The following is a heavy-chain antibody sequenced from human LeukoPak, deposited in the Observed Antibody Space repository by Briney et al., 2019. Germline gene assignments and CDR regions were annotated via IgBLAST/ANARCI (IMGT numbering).Heavy chain of an antibody. Sequence: SETLSLICTVSGGSISSYYWGWIRQPPGKGLEWIGSIYYSGSTYYNPSLKSRVTISVDTSKNQFSLKLSSVTAADTAVYYCARARIVAYPLDAFDTWGQGTMVTVSS. CDR2: IYYSGST. J-gene: IGHJ3*02. CDR1: GGSISSYY. D-gene: IGHD2-15*01. V-gene: IGHV4-39*07. CDR3: ARARIVAYPLDAFDT.